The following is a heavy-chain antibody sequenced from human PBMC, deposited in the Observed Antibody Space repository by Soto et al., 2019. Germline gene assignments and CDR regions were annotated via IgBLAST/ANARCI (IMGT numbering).Heavy chain of an antibody. CDR3: ARARSSGYYYYGMDV. J-gene: IGHJ6*02. Sequence: GGSLRLSCAASGFTFSSYDMHWVRQATGKGLEWVSAIGTAGDTYYPGSVKGRFTISRENAKNSLYLQMNSLRAEDTAVYYCARARSSGYYYYGMDVWGQGTTVTVSS. CDR2: IGTAGDT. V-gene: IGHV3-13*01. D-gene: IGHD6-6*01. CDR1: GFTFSSYD.